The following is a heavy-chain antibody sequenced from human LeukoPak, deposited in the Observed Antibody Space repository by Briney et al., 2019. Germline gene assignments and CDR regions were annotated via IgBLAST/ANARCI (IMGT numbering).Heavy chain of an antibody. V-gene: IGHV4-31*03. J-gene: IGHJ3*02. CDR2: IYYSGST. CDR3: ARDKREYYYDSSGRTHAFDI. CDR1: GGSISSGGYY. D-gene: IGHD3-22*01. Sequence: SETLSLTCTVSGGSISSGGYYWSWIRQHPGTGLEWIGYIYYSGSTYYNPSLKSRVTISVDTSKNQFSLKLSSVTAADTAVYYCARDKREYYYDSSGRTHAFDIWGQGTMVTVSS.